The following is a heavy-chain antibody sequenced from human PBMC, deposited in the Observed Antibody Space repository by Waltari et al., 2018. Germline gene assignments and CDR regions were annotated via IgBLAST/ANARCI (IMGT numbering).Heavy chain of an antibody. CDR1: GYSISSGYY. J-gene: IGHJ4*02. Sequence: QVQLQESGPGLVKPSETLSLTCTVSGYSISSGYYWGWIRQPPGKGLEWIGSIYHSGSTCYNPSRKSRVTIAVDTSKNQFSLRLSSVTAADTAVYYCALDTIVGATGFFDYWGQGTLVTVSS. CDR2: IYHSGST. CDR3: ALDTIVGATGFFDY. V-gene: IGHV4-38-2*02. D-gene: IGHD1-26*01.